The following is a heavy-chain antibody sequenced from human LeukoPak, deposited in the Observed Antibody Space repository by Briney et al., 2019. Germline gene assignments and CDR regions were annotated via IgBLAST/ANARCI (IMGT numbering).Heavy chain of an antibody. CDR3: AKDPDYGSGSYYNVF. J-gene: IGHJ4*02. CDR1: GYTFSSYA. Sequence: GGSLSLSCAASGYTFSSYAMSWVRQAPGKGLEWVSAISGSGGSTYYADSVKGRFTISRDNSKNTLYLQMNSLRAEDTAVYYCAKDPDYGSGSYYNVFWGQGNLVTVSS. CDR2: ISGSGGST. D-gene: IGHD3-10*01. V-gene: IGHV3-23*01.